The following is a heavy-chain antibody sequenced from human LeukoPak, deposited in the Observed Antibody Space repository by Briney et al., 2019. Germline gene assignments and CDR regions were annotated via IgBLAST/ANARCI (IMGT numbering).Heavy chain of an antibody. CDR1: GFKFSSNW. Sequence: GGSLRLSCAASGFKFSSNWMSWVRQAPGERQEWVANIKEDGSEKYYVDSVKGRFTISRDNAKNSLYLQMNSLSAEDTAVYYCAREAPSVTSYYWGQGTLVTVSS. V-gene: IGHV3-7*01. D-gene: IGHD4-17*01. CDR3: AREAPSVTSYY. J-gene: IGHJ4*02. CDR2: IKEDGSEK.